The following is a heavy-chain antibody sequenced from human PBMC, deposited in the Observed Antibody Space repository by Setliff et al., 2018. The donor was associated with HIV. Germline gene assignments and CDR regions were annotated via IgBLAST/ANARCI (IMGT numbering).Heavy chain of an antibody. J-gene: IGHJ4*02. CDR3: AGGDLYGDYAFSY. V-gene: IGHV4-34*01. CDR2: VNHNGNI. D-gene: IGHD4-17*01. Sequence: SETLSLTCAVYGGSFGDQFWNWIRQSPGKGLEWIGEVNHNGNINYNPSLKSRVTISVDTSNNQFSLKLSSVTAADTAVYYCAGGDLYGDYAFSYWGQGTLVTVSS. CDR1: GGSFGDQF.